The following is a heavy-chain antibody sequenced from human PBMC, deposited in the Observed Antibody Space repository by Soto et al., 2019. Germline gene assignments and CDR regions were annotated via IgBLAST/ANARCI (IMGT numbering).Heavy chain of an antibody. Sequence: SETLSLTCSVSGGSISSSNWWSFVRQPPGKGLEWIGEIYHSGSTNYNPSLKSRVTISVDKSKNQFSLKLSSVTAADTAVYYCARGGQQLTPFDYWGQGTLVTVSS. V-gene: IGHV4-4*02. D-gene: IGHD6-13*01. CDR2: IYHSGST. CDR1: GGSISSSNW. CDR3: ARGGQQLTPFDY. J-gene: IGHJ4*02.